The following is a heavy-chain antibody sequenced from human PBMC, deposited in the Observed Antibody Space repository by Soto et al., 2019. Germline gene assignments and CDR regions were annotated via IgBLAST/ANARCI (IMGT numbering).Heavy chain of an antibody. J-gene: IGHJ6*02. CDR3: ARDLGVVPALDV. Sequence: SETLSLTCAVSGYSISSGYYWGWIRQPPGKGLEWIGSIYHSGSTYYNPSLKSRVTISVDTSRNQFSLKLSSVTAADTAVYYCARDLGVVPALDVWGQGTTVTVSS. D-gene: IGHD2-2*01. CDR1: GYSISSGYY. CDR2: IYHSGST. V-gene: IGHV4-38-2*02.